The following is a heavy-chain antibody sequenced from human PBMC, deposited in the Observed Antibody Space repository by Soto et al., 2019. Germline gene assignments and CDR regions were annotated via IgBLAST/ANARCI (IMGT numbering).Heavy chain of an antibody. J-gene: IGHJ4*02. CDR3: AKYIAAGTGPTQGDY. Sequence: GGPLRSSFPALGSPLTAIARAGFARAPGKGLEWVSGISGGGSSTYYADSVKGRFTTSRDNSKNTLYLQMNSLRAEDTAVYFCAKYIAAGTGPTQGDYWGQGTLVTVSS. D-gene: IGHD1-7*01. CDR2: ISGGGSST. CDR1: GSPLTAIA. V-gene: IGHV3-23*01.